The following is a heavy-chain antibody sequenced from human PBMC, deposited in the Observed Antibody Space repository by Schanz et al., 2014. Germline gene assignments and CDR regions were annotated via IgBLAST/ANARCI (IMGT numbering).Heavy chain of an antibody. V-gene: IGHV3-30*02. D-gene: IGHD2-2*01. CDR2: IRFDGTNK. CDR1: GVTLTTHG. J-gene: IGHJ4*02. CDR3: AKDRCSSTSCHGILDS. Sequence: VQLVESGGGLVQPGRSLRLSCVASGVTLTTHGVHWVRQAPGKGLEWVSFIRFDGTNKHYADAVKGRFTISRDKSKNTITMEMKSVRDEDTAIYYCAKDRCSSTSCHGILDSWGQGTVVTVSS.